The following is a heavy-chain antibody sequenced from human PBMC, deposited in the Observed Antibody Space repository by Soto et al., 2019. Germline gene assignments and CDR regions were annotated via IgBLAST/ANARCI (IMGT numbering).Heavy chain of an antibody. Sequence: GASVKVSCKASGFTFSSSVVQWVRQARGQRLEWIGWIVVGSDNTNYPQKFQERVTITRHMSTSTAYMEMSSLRSEDTAVYYCAAGGGLTGTTSDFDYLGQGTLVTVSS. CDR2: IVVGSDNT. V-gene: IGHV1-58*01. J-gene: IGHJ4*02. CDR1: GFTFSSSV. D-gene: IGHD1-20*01. CDR3: AAGGGLTGTTSDFDY.